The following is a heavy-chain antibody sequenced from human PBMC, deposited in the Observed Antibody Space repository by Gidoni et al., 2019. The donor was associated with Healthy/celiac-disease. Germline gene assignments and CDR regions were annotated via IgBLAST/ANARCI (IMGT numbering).Heavy chain of an antibody. CDR2: INPNSGGT. CDR3: ARATRVPPTRYCSGGSCYPFDY. CDR1: GYTFTGYY. D-gene: IGHD2-15*01. Sequence: QVQLVQSGAEVKKPGASVKVSCKASGYTFTGYYMHWVRQAPGQGLEWMGRINPNSGGTNYAQKFQGRVTMTRDTSISTAYMELSRLRTDDTAVYYCARATRVPPTRYCSGGSCYPFDYWGQGTLVTVSS. J-gene: IGHJ4*02. V-gene: IGHV1-2*06.